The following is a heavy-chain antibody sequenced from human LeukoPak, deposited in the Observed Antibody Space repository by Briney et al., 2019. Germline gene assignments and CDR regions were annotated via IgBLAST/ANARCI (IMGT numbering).Heavy chain of an antibody. CDR1: GGSISSSNW. CDR3: ARSSYYDFWSGYLPRNYYYYMDV. CDR2: IYHSGST. D-gene: IGHD3-3*01. Sequence: PSGTLSLTCAVSGGSISSSNWWSWVRQPPGKELEWIGEIYHSGSTNYNPSLKSRVTISVDKSKNQFSLKLSSVTAADTAVYYCARSSYYDFWSGYLPRNYYYYMDVWGKGTTVTVSS. J-gene: IGHJ6*03. V-gene: IGHV4-4*02.